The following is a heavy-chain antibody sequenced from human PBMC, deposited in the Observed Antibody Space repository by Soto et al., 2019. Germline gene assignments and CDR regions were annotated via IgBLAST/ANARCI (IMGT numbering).Heavy chain of an antibody. CDR3: AGAPDSHGQCPVLY. Sequence: QVQLVQSGAEVTKPGSSVKVSCQTSGDTFSTYAVSWVRQAPGQGLEWMGGIIPLFGTPKYAQKFQGRVTITTDTYTRTYCIEQSSLKSKDTSVDYCAGAPDSHGQCPVLYWGQGTLVTVSS. CDR1: GDTFSTYA. CDR2: IIPLFGTP. V-gene: IGHV1-69*05. D-gene: IGHD3-22*01. J-gene: IGHJ4*02.